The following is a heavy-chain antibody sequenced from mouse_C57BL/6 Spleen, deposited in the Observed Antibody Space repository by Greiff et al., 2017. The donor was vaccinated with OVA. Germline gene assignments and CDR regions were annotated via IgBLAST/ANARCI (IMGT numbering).Heavy chain of an antibody. D-gene: IGHD2-5*01. CDR2: IYPGSGST. V-gene: IGHV1-55*01. J-gene: IGHJ4*01. Sequence: QVHLQQSGAELVKPGASVKMSCTASGYTFTSYWITWVKQRPGQGLEWIGDIYPGSGSTNYNEKFKSKATLTVDTSSSTAYMQLSSLTSEDSAVYYCARKPYSNYLYYAMDYWGQGTSVTVSS. CDR1: GYTFTSYW. CDR3: ARKPYSNYLYYAMDY.